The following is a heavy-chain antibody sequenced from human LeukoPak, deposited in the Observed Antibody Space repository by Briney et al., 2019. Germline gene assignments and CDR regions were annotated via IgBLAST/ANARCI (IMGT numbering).Heavy chain of an antibody. V-gene: IGHV3-11*04. D-gene: IGHD3-10*02. J-gene: IGHJ6*04. CDR2: ISSSGSTI. CDR3: AELGITMIGGV. Sequence: TPGGSLRLSCTASTFINDYYMSWIRQAPGKGLEWVSYISSSGSTIYYADSVKGRFTISRDNAKNSLYLQMNSLRAEDTAVYYCAELGITMIGGVWGKGTTVTISS. CDR1: TFINDYY.